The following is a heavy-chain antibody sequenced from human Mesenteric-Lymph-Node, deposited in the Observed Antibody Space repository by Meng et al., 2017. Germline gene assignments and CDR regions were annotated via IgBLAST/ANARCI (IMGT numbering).Heavy chain of an antibody. CDR2: ISAYNGNT. CDR1: GYTFTSYG. CDR3: ARELDRPPRRWFDP. Sequence: ASVKVSCKASGYTFTSYGISWVRQAPGQGLEWMGWISAYNGNTNYAQRLQGRVTMTTDTSTSTAYMELRSLRSDDTAVYYCARELDRPPRRWFDPWGQGTLVTVSS. D-gene: IGHD1-14*01. V-gene: IGHV1-18*01. J-gene: IGHJ5*02.